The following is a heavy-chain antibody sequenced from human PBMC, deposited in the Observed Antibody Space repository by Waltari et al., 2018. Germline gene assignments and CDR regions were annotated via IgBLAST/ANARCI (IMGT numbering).Heavy chain of an antibody. CDR3: ARTYSKVSHYYGMDV. V-gene: IGHV1-69*08. D-gene: IGHD4-4*01. Sequence: QVQLVQSGAEVKKPGSSVKVSCKASGGTFSSYAISWVRQAPGQGLAWMGRNIPIVGTANYAQKFQGRVTITAYKSTSTAYMELSSLRSEDTAVYYCARTYSKVSHYYGMDVWGQGTTVTVSS. CDR1: GGTFSSYA. CDR2: NIPIVGTA. J-gene: IGHJ6*02.